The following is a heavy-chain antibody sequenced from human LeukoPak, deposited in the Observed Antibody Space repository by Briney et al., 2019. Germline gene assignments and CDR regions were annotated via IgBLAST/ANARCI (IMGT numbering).Heavy chain of an antibody. J-gene: IGHJ4*02. V-gene: IGHV3-53*01. CDR2: IYRGGIT. Sequence: GGSLRLSCAVSGFTFSSNYMNWVRQAPGKGLEWVSVIYRGGITYYADSVKGRFTISRDNSKNTLYLQMNSLRAEDTAVYYCARLNSDDTLFDYWGQGTLVTVSS. D-gene: IGHD4-23*01. CDR3: ARLNSDDTLFDY. CDR1: GFTFSSNY.